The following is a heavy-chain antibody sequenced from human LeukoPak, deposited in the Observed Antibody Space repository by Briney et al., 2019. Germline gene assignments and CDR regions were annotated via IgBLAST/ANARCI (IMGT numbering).Heavy chain of an antibody. Sequence: SVKVSCKASGGTFSSYAISWVRQAPEQGLEWMGRIIPILGIANYAQKFQGRVTITADKSTSTAYMELSSLRSEDTAVYYCARDARRPTVTPYYFDYWRQGPLVTVSS. V-gene: IGHV1-69*04. D-gene: IGHD4-17*01. CDR1: GGTFSSYA. CDR2: IIPILGIA. J-gene: IGHJ4*02. CDR3: ARDARRPTVTPYYFDY.